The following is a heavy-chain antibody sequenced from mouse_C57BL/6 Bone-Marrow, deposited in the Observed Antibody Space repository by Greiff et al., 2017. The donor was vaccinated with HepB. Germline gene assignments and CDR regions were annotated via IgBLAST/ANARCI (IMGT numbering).Heavy chain of an antibody. CDR2: ISSGSSTI. V-gene: IGHV5-17*01. J-gene: IGHJ2*01. CDR1: GFTFSDYG. Sequence: EVQLVESGGGLVKPGGSLKLSCAASGFTFSDYGMHWVRQAPEKGLEWVAYISSGSSTIYYADTVKGRFTISRDNAKNTLFLQMTSLRSEDTAMYYCARGNYSNRYYFDYWGQGTTLTVSS. D-gene: IGHD2-5*01. CDR3: ARGNYSNRYYFDY.